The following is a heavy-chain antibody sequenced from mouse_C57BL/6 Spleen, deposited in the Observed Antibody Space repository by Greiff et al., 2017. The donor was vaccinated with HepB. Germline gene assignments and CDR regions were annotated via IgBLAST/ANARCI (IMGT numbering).Heavy chain of an antibody. CDR2: IDPSDSYT. D-gene: IGHD2-5*01. V-gene: IGHV1-69*01. CDR1: GYTFTSYW. Sequence: QVQLQQPGAELVMPGASVKLSCKASGYTFTSYWMHWVKQRPGQGLEWIGEIDPSDSYTNYNQKFKGKSTLTVDKSSSTAYMQLSSLTSEDSAVYYCAREYSKKGGAMDYWGQGTSVTVSS. J-gene: IGHJ4*01. CDR3: AREYSKKGGAMDY.